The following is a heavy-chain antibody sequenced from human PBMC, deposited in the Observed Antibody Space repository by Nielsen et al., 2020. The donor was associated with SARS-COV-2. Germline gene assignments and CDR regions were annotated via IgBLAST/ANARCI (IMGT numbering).Heavy chain of an antibody. CDR1: GFTFSSYS. V-gene: IGHV3-21*01. CDR2: ISSSSSYI. D-gene: IGHD3-3*01. J-gene: IGHJ5*02. Sequence: GESLKISCAASGFTFSSYSMNWVRQAPGKGLEWVSSISSSSSYIYYADSVKGRFTISRDNAKNSLYLQMNSLRAEDTAVYYCAREGAIFGVPYSWFDPWGQGTLVTVSS. CDR3: AREGAIFGVPYSWFDP.